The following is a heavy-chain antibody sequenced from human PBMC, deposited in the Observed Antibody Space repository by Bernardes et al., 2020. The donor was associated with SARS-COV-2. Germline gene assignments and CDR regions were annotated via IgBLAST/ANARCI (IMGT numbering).Heavy chain of an antibody. CDR2: IYTGGST. V-gene: IGHV3-66*02. CDR1: GFTVSNTY. D-gene: IGHD1-26*01. J-gene: IGHJ4*02. Sequence: GGSLRLSCAASGFTVSNTYMTWVRQAPGKGLESVSVIYTGGSTHYADSVRGRFTFSRDNSKNTLYLQMNSLRTEDTAVYYCARGGGDLTSYGATYFDSWGQGTLVTVSS. CDR3: ARGGGDLTSYGATYFDS.